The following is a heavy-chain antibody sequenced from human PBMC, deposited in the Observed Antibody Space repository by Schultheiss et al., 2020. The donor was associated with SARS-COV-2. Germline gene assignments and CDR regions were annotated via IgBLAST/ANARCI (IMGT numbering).Heavy chain of an antibody. D-gene: IGHD3-3*01. V-gene: IGHV4-59*01. CDR1: GGSISSYY. CDR2: IYYSGST. J-gene: IGHJ6*03. Sequence: SQTLSLTCTVSGGSISSYYWSWIRQPPGKGPEWIGYIYYSGSTNYNPSLKSRVTISVDTSKNQFSLKLSSVTAADTAVYYCARGSYDFWSSYYYYYMDVWGKGTTVTVSS. CDR3: ARGSYDFWSSYYYYYMDV.